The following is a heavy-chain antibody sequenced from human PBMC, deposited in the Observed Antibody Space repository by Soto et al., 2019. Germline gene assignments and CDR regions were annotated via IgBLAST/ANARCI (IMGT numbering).Heavy chain of an antibody. CDR1: GYTFTSYG. J-gene: IGHJ4*02. CDR3: ARDREYYYDSSGPYGPRGNFDY. CDR2: INAANGDT. V-gene: IGHV1-3*01. Sequence: ASVKVSCKASGYTFTSYGIHWVRQAPGQRLEWMGWINAANGDTKYSPKFQGRVTITADESTSTAYMELSSLRSEDTAVYYCARDREYYYDSSGPYGPRGNFDYWGQGTLVTVSS. D-gene: IGHD3-22*01.